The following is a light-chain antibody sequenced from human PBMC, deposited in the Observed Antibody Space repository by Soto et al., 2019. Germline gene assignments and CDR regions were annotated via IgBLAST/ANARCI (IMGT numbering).Light chain of an antibody. CDR1: QDINNY. CDR3: QQYENLPYT. J-gene: IGKJ2*01. V-gene: IGKV1-33*01. Sequence: DIQMTQSPSSLSASVGDRVTITCQASQDINNYINWYQQKPGKAPKLLIYDASNLETGVPSRFSGSGSGTDFTFTISSLQPADTATYSCQQYENLPYTFGQRTKLEIK. CDR2: DAS.